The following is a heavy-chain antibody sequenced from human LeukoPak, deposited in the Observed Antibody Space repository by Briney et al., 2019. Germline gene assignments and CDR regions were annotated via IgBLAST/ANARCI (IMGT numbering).Heavy chain of an antibody. V-gene: IGHV1-2*02. Sequence: SDNVSCTASGYTPTGDYMDCVRQAPGQGLEWMGWMNPNSGGTKYAQKFQGRVTMARDTSISTVYMELSRLRSDDTAMYYCARDKLGLGELSLYDQWGQGTLATVFS. CDR2: MNPNSGGT. CDR3: ARDKLGLGELSLYDQ. J-gene: IGHJ5*02. CDR1: GYTPTGDY. D-gene: IGHD3-16*02.